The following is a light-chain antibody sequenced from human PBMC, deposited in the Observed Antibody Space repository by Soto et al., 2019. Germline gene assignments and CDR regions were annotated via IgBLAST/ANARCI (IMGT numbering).Light chain of an antibody. CDR1: QSISSY. J-gene: IGKJ1*01. CDR3: QQSYSTLVT. CDR2: AAS. Sequence: DIQMTQSPSSLSASVGDRVTITCRASQSISSYLNWYQQKPGKAPKLLIYAASSLQSGVPSRFSGSGSGTDFTLTISSLQPEAFETYYCQQSYSTLVTFGQGTKVDIK. V-gene: IGKV1-39*01.